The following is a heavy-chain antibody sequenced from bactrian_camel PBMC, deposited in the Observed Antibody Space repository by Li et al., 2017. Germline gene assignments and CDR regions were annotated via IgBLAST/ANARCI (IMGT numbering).Heavy chain of an antibody. D-gene: IGHD2*01. CDR1: GYTIGRNC. J-gene: IGHJ6*01. Sequence: VQLVESGGGSVQAGGSLTLSCAASGYTIGRNCVGWFRQAAGKAREGVAIIGSGGDDTAYADSVKGRFTISQDNAKNTVYLQMNSLKPEDTAMYYCAARGPYCYTKLSVADFTYWGQGTQVTVS. CDR3: AARGPYCYTKLSVADFTY. V-gene: IGHV3-3*01. CDR2: IGSGGDDT.